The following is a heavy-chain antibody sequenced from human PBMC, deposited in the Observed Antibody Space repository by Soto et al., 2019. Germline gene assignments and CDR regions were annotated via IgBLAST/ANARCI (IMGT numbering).Heavy chain of an antibody. V-gene: IGHV4-59*08. CDR1: KRVILSYY. D-gene: IGHD3-10*01. CDR2: IYYSGST. J-gene: IGHJ6*03. CDR3: ARQGPITDYYYYYMGV. Sequence: PSESLSITCTDSKRVILSYYWSLIRQPPGKGLEWIGYIYYSGSTNYNPSLKSRVTISVDTSKNQFSLKLSSVTAADTAVYYCARQGPITDYYYYYMGVGGKGTTVTDSS.